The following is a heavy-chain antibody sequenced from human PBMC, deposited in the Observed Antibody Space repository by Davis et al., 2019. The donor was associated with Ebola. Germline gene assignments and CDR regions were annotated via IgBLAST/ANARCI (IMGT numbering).Heavy chain of an antibody. D-gene: IGHD7-27*01. Sequence: ASVKVSCKTSGFSFTGHYMHWVRQAPGQGLEWMGWINANSGDIHYEQKFQGRVTMTRDTSINTVYMELDRLTSDDTAMYYCARDWDWGADYWGQGTLVTVSS. CDR3: ARDWDWGADY. CDR1: GFSFTGHY. J-gene: IGHJ4*02. CDR2: INANSGDI. V-gene: IGHV1-2*02.